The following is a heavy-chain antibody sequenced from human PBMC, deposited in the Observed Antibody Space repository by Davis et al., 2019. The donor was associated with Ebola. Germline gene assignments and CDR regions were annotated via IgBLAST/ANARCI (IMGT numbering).Heavy chain of an antibody. V-gene: IGHV2-5*08. CDR3: AHKAYGSLANWFGP. CDR2: IYWDDDK. D-gene: IGHD4-17*01. Sequence: QTLSLTCAVYGGSLSNYYWSWIRQPPGKALEWLALIYWDDDKRYSPSLRSRLTISKDTSKNQVVLTMTNMDPLDTATYYCAHKAYGSLANWFGPWGQGTLVTVSS. CDR1: GGSLSNYYWS. J-gene: IGHJ5*02.